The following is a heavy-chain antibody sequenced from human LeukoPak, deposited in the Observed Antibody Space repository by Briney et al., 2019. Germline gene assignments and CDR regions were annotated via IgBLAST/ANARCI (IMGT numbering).Heavy chain of an antibody. CDR3: ARDMGDRTDYYYGMEV. Sequence: PSETLSLTCTVSGGSISSYYWSWIRQPPGKGLEWIGYIFYSGSTNYNPSLKSRVAISVDTSKNQFSLKLSSVTAADTAVYYCARDMGDRTDYYYGMEVWGQGTTVTVSS. J-gene: IGHJ6*02. V-gene: IGHV4-59*01. CDR2: IFYSGST. D-gene: IGHD1-26*01. CDR1: GGSISSYY.